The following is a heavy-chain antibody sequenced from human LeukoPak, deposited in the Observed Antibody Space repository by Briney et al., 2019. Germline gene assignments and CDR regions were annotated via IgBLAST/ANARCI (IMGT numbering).Heavy chain of an antibody. D-gene: IGHD5-18*01. CDR3: ARAGRGYSYGHDMDV. Sequence: GGSLRLSCAASGFTFSSYSMNWVRQAPGKGLEWVSSISSSSSYIYYADSVKGRFTISRDNAKNSLYLQMNSLRAEDTAVYYCARAGRGYSYGHDMDVWGKGTTVTVSS. J-gene: IGHJ6*03. CDR2: ISSSSSYI. V-gene: IGHV3-21*01. CDR1: GFTFSSYS.